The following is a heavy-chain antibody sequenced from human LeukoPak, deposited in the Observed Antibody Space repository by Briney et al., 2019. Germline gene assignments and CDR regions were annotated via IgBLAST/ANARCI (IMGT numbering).Heavy chain of an antibody. J-gene: IGHJ4*02. CDR2: IKQDGSEK. CDR3: ARESYSSGYYYDY. V-gene: IGHV3-7*01. D-gene: IGHD3-22*01. CDR1: GFTSGSYW. Sequence: GGSLRLSCAASGFTSGSYWMTWVRQAPGKGLEGVANIKQDGSEKYYVDSVKGRFTISRDNAKNSLYLQMNSLRAEDTAVYYCARESYSSGYYYDYWGQGTLVTVSS.